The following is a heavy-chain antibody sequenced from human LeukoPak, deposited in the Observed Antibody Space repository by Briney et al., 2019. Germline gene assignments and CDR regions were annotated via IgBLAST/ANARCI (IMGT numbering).Heavy chain of an antibody. J-gene: IGHJ3*02. D-gene: IGHD7-27*01. CDR2: ISSGSTYI. Sequence: PGGSLRLSCAASGFTFRSYTMNWVRQAPGKGLEWVSSISSGSTYIYYTNALKGRFTVSRDDAKNSLYLQMNSLRAEDTAVYYCASGSGDAFDIWGQGTVVTVSS. CDR3: ASGSGDAFDI. V-gene: IGHV3-21*01. CDR1: GFTFRSYT.